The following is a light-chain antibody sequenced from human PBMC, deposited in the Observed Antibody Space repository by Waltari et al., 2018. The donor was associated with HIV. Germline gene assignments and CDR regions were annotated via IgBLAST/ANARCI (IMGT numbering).Light chain of an antibody. CDR2: EVT. Sequence: QSALTPPPSASGSPGQSVPIPSTRTSSDVGSYNYVSWYHQHPGKAPKLMIYEVTKRPSGVPDRFSGSKSGNTASLTVSGLQAEDEADYYCSSYAGSNILVFGGGTKLTVL. V-gene: IGLV2-8*01. CDR1: SSDVGSYNY. CDR3: SSYAGSNILV. J-gene: IGLJ2*01.